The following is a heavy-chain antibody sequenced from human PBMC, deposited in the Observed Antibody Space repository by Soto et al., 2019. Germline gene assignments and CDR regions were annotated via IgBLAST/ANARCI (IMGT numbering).Heavy chain of an antibody. D-gene: IGHD6-13*01. CDR1: GFSLNSSEMR. V-gene: IGHV2-70*04. Sequence: SGPTLVNPTQTLTLTCTFSGFSLNSSEMRVSWIRQPPGKALEWLARIDWDDDKFYSSSLKTRLTISKDTSKNQVVLTMTNMDPVDTGTYYCARIYGSSWPYFDYRGQGTLVTVSS. CDR3: ARIYGSSWPYFDY. J-gene: IGHJ4*02. CDR2: IDWDDDK.